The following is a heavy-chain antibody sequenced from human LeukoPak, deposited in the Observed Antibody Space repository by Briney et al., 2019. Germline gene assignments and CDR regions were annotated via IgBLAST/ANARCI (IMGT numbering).Heavy chain of an antibody. CDR2: ISAYNGTT. D-gene: IGHD1-14*01. V-gene: IGHV1-18*01. Sequence: GASVKVSCKPSGYTFTSYGISWVRQAPGQGLGWMGWISAYNGTTNYAQKLQGRVTMTTDTYTSIAYMELRSLRPDDTAVYYCARDRMQTAGVYFDYWGQGTLVTVSS. CDR3: ARDRMQTAGVYFDY. CDR1: GYTFTSYG. J-gene: IGHJ4*02.